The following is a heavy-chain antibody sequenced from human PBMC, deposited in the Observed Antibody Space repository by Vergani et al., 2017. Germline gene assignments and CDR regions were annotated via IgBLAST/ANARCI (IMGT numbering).Heavy chain of an antibody. J-gene: IGHJ6*03. D-gene: IGHD3-16*01. V-gene: IGHV4-39*07. CDR1: GGSISSSSYY. CDR3: ASNAGGDYYYYMDV. Sequence: QLQLQESGPGLVQPSETLYLTCTVSGGSISSSSYYWGWIRQPPGKGLEWIGSIYYSGSTYYNPSLTSRVTISVDTSKNQFSLKLSTVTAADTAVYYCASNAGGDYYYYMDVWGKGTTVTVSS. CDR2: IYYSGST.